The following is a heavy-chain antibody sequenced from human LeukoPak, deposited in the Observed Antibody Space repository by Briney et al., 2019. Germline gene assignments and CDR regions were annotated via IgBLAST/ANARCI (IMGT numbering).Heavy chain of an antibody. CDR3: ARGFLPTVTSRYFDY. Sequence: GGSLRLSCAASGFTFSSYAMHWVRQAPGKGLEWVAVISYDGSNKYYADSVKGRFTISRDNSKNTLYLQMNSLRAEDTAVYYCARGFLPTVTSRYFDYWGQGTLVTVSS. CDR1: GFTFSSYA. CDR2: ISYDGSNK. J-gene: IGHJ4*02. D-gene: IGHD4-17*01. V-gene: IGHV3-30*04.